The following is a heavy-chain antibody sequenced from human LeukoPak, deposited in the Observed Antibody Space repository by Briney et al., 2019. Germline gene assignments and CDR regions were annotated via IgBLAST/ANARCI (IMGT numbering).Heavy chain of an antibody. CDR2: IYSGGST. V-gene: IGHV3-53*01. D-gene: IGHD6-13*01. Sequence: GGSLRLSCAASGFTVSNNDMSWVRQAPGKGLEWVSVIYSGGSTYYADSVKGRFTISRHSSKSTLYLQMNSLRAEDTAVYYCAKDGYTDRRRNYFDCWGQGTLVTVSS. CDR1: GFTVSNND. J-gene: IGHJ4*02. CDR3: AKDGYTDRRRNYFDC.